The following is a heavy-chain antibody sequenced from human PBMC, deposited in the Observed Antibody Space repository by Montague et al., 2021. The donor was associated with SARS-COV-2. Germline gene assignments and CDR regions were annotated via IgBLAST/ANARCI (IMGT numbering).Heavy chain of an antibody. CDR3: ARDLPSFFLGIAVAGPFDP. D-gene: IGHD6-19*01. J-gene: IGHJ5*02. CDR1: GFTFSSYY. Sequence: SLRLSCAASGFTFSSYYMNWVRQAPGKGLEWVSSISGSSIYIYYADSVKGRFTISRDNAKNSLYLQMNSLRTEDTAVYYCARDLPSFFLGIAVAGPFDPWGQGTLVTVSS. V-gene: IGHV3-21*01. CDR2: ISGSSIYI.